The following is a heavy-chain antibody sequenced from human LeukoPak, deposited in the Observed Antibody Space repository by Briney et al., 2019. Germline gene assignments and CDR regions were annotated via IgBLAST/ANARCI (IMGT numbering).Heavy chain of an antibody. CDR3: ARDAAGTGYYMDV. V-gene: IGHV3-21*01. CDR2: ISSSSSYI. D-gene: IGHD6-13*01. Sequence: GGSLRLSWAASGCTFSSCSMSGDRQARGKGLEWVSSISSSSSYIYYADSVKGRFTISRDNAKNSLYLQMNSLRAEDTAVYYCARDAAGTGYYMDVWGKGTTVTVSS. CDR1: GCTFSSCS. J-gene: IGHJ6*03.